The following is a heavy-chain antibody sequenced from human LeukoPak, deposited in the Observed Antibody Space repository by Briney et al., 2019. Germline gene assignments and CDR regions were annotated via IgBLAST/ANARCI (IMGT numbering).Heavy chain of an antibody. CDR1: GGSFSGYC. D-gene: IGHD2-21*02. CDR3: ASRGYCGGDCYLLAFDY. J-gene: IGHJ4*02. CDR2: INHSGST. V-gene: IGHV4-34*01. Sequence: SETLSLTCAVYGGSFSGYCWSWIRQPPGKGLEWIGEINHSGSTNYNPSLKSRVTISVDTSKNQFSLKLSSVTAADTAVYYCASRGYCGGDCYLLAFDYWGQGTLVTVSS.